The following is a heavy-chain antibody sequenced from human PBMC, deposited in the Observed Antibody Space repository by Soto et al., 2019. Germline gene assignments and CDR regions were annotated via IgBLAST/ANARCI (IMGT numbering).Heavy chain of an antibody. Sequence: QVQLVESGGGVVQPGRSLRLSCAASGFTFSSYGMHWVRQAPGKGLEWVAFIWYDGSNKYHADSVKGRFTISRDNSKNTLYLQMNSLTTEDTAVYSCARGAYGGGQNLDSWGQGTLVIVSS. CDR1: GFTFSSYG. D-gene: IGHD2-15*01. V-gene: IGHV3-33*01. CDR2: IWYDGSNK. J-gene: IGHJ4*02. CDR3: ARGAYGGGQNLDS.